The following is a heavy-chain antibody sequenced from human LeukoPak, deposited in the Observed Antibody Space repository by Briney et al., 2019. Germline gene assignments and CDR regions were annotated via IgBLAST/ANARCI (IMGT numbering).Heavy chain of an antibody. CDR2: IIPIFGTA. Sequence: GASVKVSCKASGGTFSSYAISWVRQAPGQGLEWMGGIIPIFGTANYAQKFQGRVTITADESTSTAYMELSSLRSEDTAVYYCARDSPXLAGYXYDLDXWGQGTLVTVSS. D-gene: IGHD5-18*01. CDR1: GGTFSSYA. CDR3: ARDSPXLAGYXYDLDX. V-gene: IGHV1-69*13. J-gene: IGHJ4*02.